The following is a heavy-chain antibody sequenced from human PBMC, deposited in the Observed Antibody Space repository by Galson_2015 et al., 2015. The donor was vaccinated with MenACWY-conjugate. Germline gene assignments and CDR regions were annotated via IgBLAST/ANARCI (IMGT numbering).Heavy chain of an antibody. CDR3: ARGHYCMDV. CDR1: GFTFRNYW. Sequence: SLRLSCAASGFTFRNYWMPWVRQAPGKGLEWVASIKKDGSEKYYVDSVKGRFTISRDNAKNSMYLEMNSLRVEDTAVYSCARGHYCMDVWGQGTTVTASS. CDR2: IKKDGSEK. V-gene: IGHV3-7*03. J-gene: IGHJ6*02.